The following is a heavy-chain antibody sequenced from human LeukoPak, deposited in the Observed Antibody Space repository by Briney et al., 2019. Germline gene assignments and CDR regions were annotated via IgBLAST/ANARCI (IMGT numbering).Heavy chain of an antibody. CDR1: GYTFRSYG. J-gene: IGHJ6*03. D-gene: IGHD2-2*01. V-gene: IGHV1-18*01. Sequence: ASVKVSCKASGYTFRSYGISWVRQAPGQGLEWMGWISAYNGNTNSAQKIQGRVTMTTDTSTSTAYMELRSLRPDDTTVYYCARGPIIDIVIIPAADDYYYMDVWGKGTTVTVSS. CDR2: ISAYNGNT. CDR3: ARGPIIDIVIIPAADDYYYMDV.